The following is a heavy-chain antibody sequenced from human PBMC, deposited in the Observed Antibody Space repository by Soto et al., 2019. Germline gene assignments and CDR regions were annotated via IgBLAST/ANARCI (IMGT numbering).Heavy chain of an antibody. CDR2: ISRSGSSA. Sequence: PGGSLRLSCVASGFNFSTHSMNWVRQAPGKGLQWVSYISRSGSSANYPDSVKGRFTISRDNGKNSLYLQINSLRDEDAAVYYCTRDLVLVTSATGAFHVWGQGSMVTVSS. D-gene: IGHD2-8*02. CDR1: GFNFSTHS. J-gene: IGHJ3*01. CDR3: TRDLVLVTSATGAFHV. V-gene: IGHV3-48*02.